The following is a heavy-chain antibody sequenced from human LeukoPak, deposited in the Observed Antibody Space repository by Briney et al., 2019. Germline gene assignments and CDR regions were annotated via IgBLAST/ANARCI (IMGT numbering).Heavy chain of an antibody. J-gene: IGHJ4*02. D-gene: IGHD1-26*01. CDR2: IYYDGSNQ. CDR3: ATDRNSGKYYDY. CDR1: GLMFRNYG. Sequence: GGSLRLSCVVSGLMFRNYGMHWVRQAPGKGLEWVAVIYYDGSNQYYADSVEGRFTVSRDNAKNTLYLQMDSLRAEDTAVYYCATDRNSGKYYDYWGQGTLVTVSS. V-gene: IGHV3-33*01.